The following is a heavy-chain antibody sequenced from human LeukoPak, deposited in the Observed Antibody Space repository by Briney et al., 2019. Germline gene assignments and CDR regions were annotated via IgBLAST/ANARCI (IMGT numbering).Heavy chain of an antibody. D-gene: IGHD3-22*01. V-gene: IGHV1-3*01. CDR1: GYTFTSYA. CDR3: ARDRYYYDSSGYYDY. CDR2: INAGNGNT. Sequence: ASVKVSCKASGYTFTSYAMHWVRQAPGQRLEWMGWINAGNGNTKYSQKFQGRVTITRDTSASTAYMELSSLRSEDTAVYYCARDRYYYDSSGYYDYWGRGTLVTVSS. J-gene: IGHJ4*02.